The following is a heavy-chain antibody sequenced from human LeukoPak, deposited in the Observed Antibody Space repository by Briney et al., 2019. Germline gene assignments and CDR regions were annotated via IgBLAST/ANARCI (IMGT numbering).Heavy chain of an antibody. D-gene: IGHD1-26*01. CDR1: GYTFTGYY. CDR3: ARDTSSGPSGSQTPFGY. Sequence: ASVKVSCKASGYTFTGYYMHWVRQAPGQGLEWMGRINPNSAGTNYAQKFQGRVTMTRDTSISTAYMELSRLRSDDTAVYYCARDTSSGPSGSQTPFGYWGQGTLVTVSS. CDR2: INPNSAGT. J-gene: IGHJ4*02. V-gene: IGHV1-2*06.